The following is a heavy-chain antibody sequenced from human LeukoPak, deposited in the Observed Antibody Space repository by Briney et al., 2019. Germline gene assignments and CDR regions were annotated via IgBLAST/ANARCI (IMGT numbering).Heavy chain of an antibody. CDR2: ISSSSSYI. V-gene: IGHV3-21*01. Sequence: GGSLRLSCAASGFTFSSYSMNWVRQAPGKGLEWVSSISSSSSYIYYADPVKGRFTISRDNAKNSLYLQMNSLRAEDTAVYYCARDRGRGAFDIWGQGTMVTVSS. CDR1: GFTFSSYS. CDR3: ARDRGRGAFDI. J-gene: IGHJ3*02.